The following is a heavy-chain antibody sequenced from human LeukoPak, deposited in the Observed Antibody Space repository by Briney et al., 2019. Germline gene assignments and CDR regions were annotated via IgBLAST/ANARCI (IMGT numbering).Heavy chain of an antibody. D-gene: IGHD3-9*01. CDR3: ARLADILTGYFDY. Sequence: SVKVSCKASGGTFSSYAISWVRQAPGQGLEWMGGIIPIFGTPNYAQKFQGRVTITADKSTSTAYMELSSLRSEDTAVYYCARLADILTGYFDYWGQGTLVTVSS. V-gene: IGHV1-69*06. CDR1: GGTFSSYA. J-gene: IGHJ4*02. CDR2: IIPIFGTP.